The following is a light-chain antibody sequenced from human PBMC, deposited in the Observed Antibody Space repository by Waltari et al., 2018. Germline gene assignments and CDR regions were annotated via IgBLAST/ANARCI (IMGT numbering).Light chain of an antibody. J-gene: IGKJ1*01. V-gene: IGKV1-39*01. CDR1: QSISSY. Sequence: DIQMTQSPSSLSASVGDRVTIPCRASQSISSYLNWYQQKPGKAPKLLIYAASSVQSGVPSRFSGSGSGTDFTLTISSLQPEDFATYYCQQSYSTPQTFGQGTKVEIK. CDR2: AAS. CDR3: QQSYSTPQT.